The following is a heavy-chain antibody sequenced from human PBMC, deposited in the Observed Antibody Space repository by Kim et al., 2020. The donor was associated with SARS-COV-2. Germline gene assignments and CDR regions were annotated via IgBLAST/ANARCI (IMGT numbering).Heavy chain of an antibody. V-gene: IGHV1-8*01. D-gene: IGHD1-26*01. CDR3: ARGGIVGATFIS. J-gene: IGHJ4*02. Sequence: YAKNVPGRVNLTRNTSISTAYMELSSLRSEDTAVYYCARGGIVGATFISWGQGTLVTVSS.